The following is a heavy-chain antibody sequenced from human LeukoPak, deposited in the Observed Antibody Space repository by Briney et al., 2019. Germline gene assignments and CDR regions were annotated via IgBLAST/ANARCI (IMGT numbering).Heavy chain of an antibody. J-gene: IGHJ1*01. CDR2: INPNSGGT. V-gene: IGHV1-2*02. Sequence: ASVTVSCKASGYTFTGYYMHWVRQAPGQGLEWMGWINPNSGGTNYAQKFQGRVTMTRDTSISTAYMELSRLRSDDTAVYYCARIPGSSLGAEYFQHWGQGTLVTVSS. CDR3: ARIPGSSLGAEYFQH. D-gene: IGHD6-6*01. CDR1: GYTFTGYY.